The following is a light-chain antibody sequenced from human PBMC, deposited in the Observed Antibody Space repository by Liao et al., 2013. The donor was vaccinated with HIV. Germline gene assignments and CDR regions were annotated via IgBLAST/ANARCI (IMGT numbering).Light chain of an antibody. CDR2: QDS. CDR3: QVWDSISGQGGVI. V-gene: IGLV3-1*01. Sequence: SYELTQPPSVSVSPGQTASITCSGDKLGDKYACWYQQKPGQSPVLVIYQDSKRPSGIPERFAGSNSGNTATLTISRVEAEDEADYYCQVWDSISGQGGVIFGGGTKLTVL. CDR1: KLGDKY. J-gene: IGLJ2*01.